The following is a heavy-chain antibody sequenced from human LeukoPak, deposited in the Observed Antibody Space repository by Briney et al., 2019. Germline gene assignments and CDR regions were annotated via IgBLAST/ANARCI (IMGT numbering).Heavy chain of an antibody. V-gene: IGHV4-4*07. D-gene: IGHD4-17*01. CDR2: IYLSGST. Sequence: SEALSLTCIVSGGSISSSYWSWIRQPAGKGLEWIGRIYLSGSTNYNPSLKSRVTMSVDTSKNQFSLKLSSVTAADTAVYYCARQTTAQDDAFDIWGQGTMVTVSS. CDR3: ARQTTAQDDAFDI. J-gene: IGHJ3*02. CDR1: GGSISSSY.